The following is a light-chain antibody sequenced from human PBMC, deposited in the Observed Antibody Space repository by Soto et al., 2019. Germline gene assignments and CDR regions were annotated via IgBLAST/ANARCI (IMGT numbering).Light chain of an antibody. CDR1: QSVSSY. Sequence: EIVLTQSPATLSLSPGERATLSCRASQSVSSYLAWYQQRPGQAPRLLISDASNRATGIPARFSGSGSGTDFTLTISSLEPEDFAVYYSQHRSKWPYTFGQGTKLEIK. J-gene: IGKJ2*01. CDR2: DAS. CDR3: QHRSKWPYT. V-gene: IGKV3-11*01.